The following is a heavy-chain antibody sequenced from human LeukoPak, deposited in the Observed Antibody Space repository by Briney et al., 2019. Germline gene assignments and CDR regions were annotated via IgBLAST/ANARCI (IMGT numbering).Heavy chain of an antibody. D-gene: IGHD3-10*01. CDR1: GFTFSNYA. CDR2: ISGAGGST. J-gene: IGHJ4*02. V-gene: IGHV3-23*01. Sequence: GGSLRLSCAASGFTFSNYAMSWVRQAPGKGLEWVSTISGAGGSTYYVDSVKGRFSISRDSSKNTVYLQMNSLRAKDTAVYYCARGFWQPLDYWGQGTLVTVSS. CDR3: ARGFWQPLDY.